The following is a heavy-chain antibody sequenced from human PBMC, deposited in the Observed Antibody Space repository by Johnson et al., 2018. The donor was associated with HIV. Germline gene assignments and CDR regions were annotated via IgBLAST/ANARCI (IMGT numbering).Heavy chain of an antibody. J-gene: IGHJ3*02. D-gene: IGHD7-27*01. Sequence: VQLVESGGGVVQPGGSLRLSCAASGFTFSSYAMSWVRQAPGKGLEWVSAISVSGGSTYYADSVKGRFTISRDNSKNTLYLQMNSLRAEDTAVYYCARAPGAGDAFDIWGQGTMVTVSS. CDR3: ARAPGAGDAFDI. V-gene: IGHV3-23*04. CDR2: ISVSGGST. CDR1: GFTFSSYA.